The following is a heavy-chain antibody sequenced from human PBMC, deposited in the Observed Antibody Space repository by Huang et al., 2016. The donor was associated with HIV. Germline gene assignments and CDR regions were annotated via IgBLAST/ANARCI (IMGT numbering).Heavy chain of an antibody. CDR2: IDWDDDT. CDR1: GFSLTTGGMC. CDR3: ARVSGSGWLIDY. Sequence: QVTLRESGPALVKPTQTLTLTCTFSGFSLTTGGMCLTWIRQPPGKALEWIARIDWDDDTYYRPSLKTRLTISKDTSRKQVVLKMTNMDHDDTATYYCARVSGSGWLIDYWGLGTLVTVSS. D-gene: IGHD6-19*01. V-gene: IGHV2-70*15. J-gene: IGHJ4*02.